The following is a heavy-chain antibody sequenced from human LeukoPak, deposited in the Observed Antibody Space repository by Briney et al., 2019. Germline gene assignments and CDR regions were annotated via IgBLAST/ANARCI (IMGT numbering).Heavy chain of an antibody. CDR2: ISHSGST. CDR3: ARGRDYIWGMSGY. CDR1: DGSLSGYW. Sequence: PSETLSLTCAVYDGSLSGYWWSWIRQSPGKGLEWIGEISHSGSTNYNPSFKSRVTVSGDTSNKQVSLKMTFVTAADTAVYFCARGRDYIWGMSGYWGQGTQVIVSS. V-gene: IGHV4-34*01. J-gene: IGHJ4*02. D-gene: IGHD3-16*01.